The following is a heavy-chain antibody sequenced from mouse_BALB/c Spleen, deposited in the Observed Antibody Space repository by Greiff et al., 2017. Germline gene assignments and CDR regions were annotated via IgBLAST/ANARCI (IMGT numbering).Heavy chain of an antibody. V-gene: IGHV5-12-1*01. CDR3: ARQNYGNGYAMDY. J-gene: IGHJ4*01. CDR2: ISSGGGST. Sequence: EVMLVESGGGLVKPGGSLKLSCAASGFAFSSYDMSWVRQTPEKRLEWVAYISSGGGSTYYPDTVKGRFTISRDNAKNTLYLQMSSLKSEDTAMYYCARQNYGNGYAMDYWGQGTSVTVSS. D-gene: IGHD2-1*01. CDR1: GFAFSSYD.